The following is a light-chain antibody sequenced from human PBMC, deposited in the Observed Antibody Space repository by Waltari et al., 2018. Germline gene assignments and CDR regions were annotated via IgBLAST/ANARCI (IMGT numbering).Light chain of an antibody. J-gene: IGLJ3*02. CDR1: SNHVGKQG. Sequence: QAGLTQPPSVSKGLRQTATLTCTGNSNHVGKQGAAWLQQPQGHPPKLLSYRNNNRPSGISERFSASRSGNTDSLTITGLQPEDEADYYCSAWDSSLGAWVFGGGTKLTVL. CDR3: SAWDSSLGAWV. CDR2: RNN. V-gene: IGLV10-54*04.